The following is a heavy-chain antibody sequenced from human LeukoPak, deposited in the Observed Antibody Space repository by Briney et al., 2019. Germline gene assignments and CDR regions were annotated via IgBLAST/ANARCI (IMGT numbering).Heavy chain of an antibody. CDR3: ARDRRLTLRYFDWHLSNWFDP. CDR1: GYTFTGYC. D-gene: IGHD3-9*01. V-gene: IGHV1-2*02. J-gene: IGHJ5*02. Sequence: ASVKVSCKASGYTFTGYCMHWVRQAPGQGLEWMGWINPNSGGTNYAQKFQGRVTMTRDTSISTAYMELSRLRSDDTAVYYCARDRRLTLRYFDWHLSNWFDPWGQGTLVTVSS. CDR2: INPNSGGT.